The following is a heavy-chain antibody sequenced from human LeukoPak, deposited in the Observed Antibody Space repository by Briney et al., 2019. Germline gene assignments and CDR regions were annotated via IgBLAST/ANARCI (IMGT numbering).Heavy chain of an antibody. V-gene: IGHV1-18*01. CDR3: ARDPGGLYYYDSSGYYRFDY. CDR2: ISAYNGNT. J-gene: IGHJ4*02. CDR1: GYTFTSYG. Sequence: ASVKGSCKASGYTFTSYGISWVRQAPGQGLEWMGWISAYNGNTNYAQKLQGRVTMTTDTSTSTAYMELRSLRSDDTAVYYCARDPGGLYYYDSSGYYRFDYWGQGTLVTVSS. D-gene: IGHD3-22*01.